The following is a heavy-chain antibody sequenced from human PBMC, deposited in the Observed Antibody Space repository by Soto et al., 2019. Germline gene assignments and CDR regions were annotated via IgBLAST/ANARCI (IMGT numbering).Heavy chain of an antibody. CDR2: ISAYNGNT. D-gene: IGHD3-10*01. V-gene: IGHV1-18*01. CDR1: GYTFTSSG. J-gene: IGHJ6*02. CDR3: ARDISITVVRGVITYDYHGMDV. Sequence: QVQLVQSGAEVKKPGASVKVSCKASGYTFTSSGISWVRQAPGQGLEWMGWISAYNGNTNYAQNLQARVTMTTDTSTSTAYMELRSLRSDDTAVYYCARDISITVVRGVITYDYHGMDVWGQGTTVIVSS.